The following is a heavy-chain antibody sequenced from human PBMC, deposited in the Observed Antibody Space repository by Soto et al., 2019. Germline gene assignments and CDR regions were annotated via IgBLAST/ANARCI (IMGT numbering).Heavy chain of an antibody. V-gene: IGHV1-3*01. CDR3: HFWSGYPLVDY. J-gene: IGHJ4*02. Sequence: ASVKVSCKASGYTFTSYAMHCVSQAPGQRLEWMGWINAGNGNTKYSQKFQGRVTITRDTSASTAYMELSSLRSEDTAVYYCHFWSGYPLVDYSGQRTLVTVSS. CDR2: INAGNGNT. D-gene: IGHD3-3*01. CDR1: GYTFTSYA.